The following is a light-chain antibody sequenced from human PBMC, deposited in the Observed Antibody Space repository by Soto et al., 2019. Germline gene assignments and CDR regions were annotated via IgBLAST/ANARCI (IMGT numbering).Light chain of an antibody. V-gene: IGLV1-40*01. J-gene: IGLJ1*01. Sequence: QSALTQPPSVSGAPGQRVSISCTGSTSNIGAPYDVHWYQHLPGTAPKLLIYGDNNRPSGVPDRFSGSKSGTSASLAITRIQAEDEADYYCKSYDISLHNYVFGTGTKVTVL. CDR3: KSYDISLHNYV. CDR2: GDN. CDR1: TSNIGAPYD.